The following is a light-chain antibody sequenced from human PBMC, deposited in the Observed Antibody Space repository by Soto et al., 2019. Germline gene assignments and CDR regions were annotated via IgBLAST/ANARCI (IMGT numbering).Light chain of an antibody. CDR3: QSYDSSLSGWV. J-gene: IGLJ3*02. Sequence: QSVLTQPPSVSGAQGQRVTISCTGGSSNIGAGYDVHWYQQLPGTVPKLLIYGNTNRPSGVPDRFSGSKSGTSASLAITGLQAEDEADYYCQSYDSSLSGWVFGGGTNLTVL. CDR2: GNT. V-gene: IGLV1-40*01. CDR1: SSNIGAGYD.